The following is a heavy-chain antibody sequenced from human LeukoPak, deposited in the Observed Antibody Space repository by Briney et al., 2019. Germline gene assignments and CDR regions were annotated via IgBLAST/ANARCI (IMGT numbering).Heavy chain of an antibody. Sequence: GRSLRLSCAASGFTFSGYGMHWVRQAPGKGREWVALISHDVSDKYYTDSAKGRFTISRDNSKNTLYLEMNSLRVEDTAVYYCAKDRKWSYYGFDHWGQGTLVTVSS. V-gene: IGHV3-30*18. D-gene: IGHD3-10*01. CDR3: AKDRKWSYYGFDH. J-gene: IGHJ4*02. CDR2: ISHDVSDK. CDR1: GFTFSGYG.